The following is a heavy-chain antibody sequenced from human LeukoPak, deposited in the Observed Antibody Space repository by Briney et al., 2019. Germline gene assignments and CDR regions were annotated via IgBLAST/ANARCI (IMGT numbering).Heavy chain of an antibody. CDR3: VRDLTIVGVAQVHH. CDR2: ISYDGSNK. CDR1: GFTFSSYA. Sequence: GGSLRLSCAASGFTFSSYAMHWARQAPGKGLEWVAVISYDGSNKHYADSVKGRFTISRDNSKNTLYLQMNSLRAEDTAVYYCVRDLTIVGVAQVHHWGQGTLVTVSS. D-gene: IGHD1-26*01. J-gene: IGHJ5*02. V-gene: IGHV3-30*04.